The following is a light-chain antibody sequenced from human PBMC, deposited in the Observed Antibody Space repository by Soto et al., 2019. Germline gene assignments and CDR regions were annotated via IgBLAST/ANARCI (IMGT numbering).Light chain of an antibody. CDR2: SAS. V-gene: IGKV1-6*01. Sequence: AIQMTQSPSSLSASVGDRVTITCRASQGIRNDLGWYQQKPGTAPKLLIYSASSLPSGVPSRFSGSGSGTDFTLTISSLQPEDFATYYCLHDYEFPFTFGPGTKVDIK. J-gene: IGKJ3*01. CDR1: QGIRND. CDR3: LHDYEFPFT.